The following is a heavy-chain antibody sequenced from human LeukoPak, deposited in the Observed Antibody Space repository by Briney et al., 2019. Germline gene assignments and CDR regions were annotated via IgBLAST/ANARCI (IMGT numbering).Heavy chain of an antibody. CDR2: IYHSGST. J-gene: IGHJ3*02. D-gene: IGHD1-26*01. CDR1: GYSISSGYY. Sequence: PSETLSLTCTVSGYSISSGYYWGWIRQPPGKGLEWIGSIYHSGSTYYNPSLKSRVTISVDTSKNQFSLKLSSVTAADTAVYYCARLRIRGGSYYRRTSNRGPAFDIWGQGTMVTVSS. V-gene: IGHV4-38-2*02. CDR3: ARLRIRGGSYYRRTSNRGPAFDI.